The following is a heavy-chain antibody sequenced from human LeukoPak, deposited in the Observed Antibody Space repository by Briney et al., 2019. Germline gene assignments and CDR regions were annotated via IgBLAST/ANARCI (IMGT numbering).Heavy chain of an antibody. J-gene: IGHJ3*02. CDR2: INHSGST. Sequence: SETLSLTCAVYGGSFSGYYWSWIRQPPGKGLEWIGEINHSGSTNYNPSLKSRVTISVDTSKNQFSLKLSSVTAADTAVYYCARAPGGRWLQFFADAFDIWGQGTMVTVSS. CDR3: ARAPGGRWLQFFADAFDI. V-gene: IGHV4-34*01. D-gene: IGHD5-24*01. CDR1: GGSFSGYY.